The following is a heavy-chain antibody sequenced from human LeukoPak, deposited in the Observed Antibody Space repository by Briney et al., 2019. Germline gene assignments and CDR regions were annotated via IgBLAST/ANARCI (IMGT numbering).Heavy chain of an antibody. CDR2: IYTSGST. J-gene: IGHJ3*02. D-gene: IGHD5-12*01. Sequence: SETLSLTCTVSGGSISSYYWSWIRQPAGKGLEWIGRIYTSGSTNYNPSLKSRVTMSVDTSKNQFSLKLSSVTAADTAVYYCARGDASGYDDDAFDIWGQGTMVTVSS. V-gene: IGHV4-4*07. CDR1: GGSISSYY. CDR3: ARGDASGYDDDAFDI.